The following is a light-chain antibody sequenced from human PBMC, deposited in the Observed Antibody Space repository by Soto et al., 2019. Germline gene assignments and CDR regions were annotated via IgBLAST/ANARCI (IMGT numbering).Light chain of an antibody. V-gene: IGLV2-11*01. CDR1: SSDVGGYNY. Sequence: QSALTQPRSVSGYPGQSVTISCTGTSSDVGGYNYVSWYQQHPGKAPKLMIYDVSKRPSGVPDRFSGSKSGNTASPTISGLQAEDEADYYCCSYAGSYTLVFGGGTKLTVL. J-gene: IGLJ2*01. CDR3: CSYAGSYTLV. CDR2: DVS.